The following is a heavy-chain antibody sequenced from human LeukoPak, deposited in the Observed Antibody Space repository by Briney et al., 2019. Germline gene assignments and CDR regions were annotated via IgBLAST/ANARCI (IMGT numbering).Heavy chain of an antibody. J-gene: IGHJ5*02. CDR3: TRGGPNSGSRSYYGGPAWFDP. CDR2: ISSTSGTI. D-gene: IGHD3-10*01. V-gene: IGHV3-48*02. CDR1: GFTFSSYS. Sequence: GGSLRLSCAASGFTFSSYSMNWVRRAPGKGLEWVSYISSTSGTIYYAGSAQSRFTISRDNAKNSLYLQMNSLREEDTAVYYCTRGGPNSGSRSYYGGPAWFDPWGQGTLVTVSS.